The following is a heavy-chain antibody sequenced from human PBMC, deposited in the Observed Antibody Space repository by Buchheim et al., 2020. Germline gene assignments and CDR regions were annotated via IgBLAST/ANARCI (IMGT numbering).Heavy chain of an antibody. V-gene: IGHV4-59*01. Sequence: QVQLQESGPGLVKPSETLSLTCTVSGGSISSYYWSWIRQPPGKGLEWIGYIYYSGSTNYNPSLKSRVTISVDTSKNQFSLKLSSVTAADTAVYYCARVADYYGSGSHFDYWGQGTL. CDR3: ARVADYYGSGSHFDY. J-gene: IGHJ4*02. CDR2: IYYSGST. D-gene: IGHD3-10*01. CDR1: GGSISSYY.